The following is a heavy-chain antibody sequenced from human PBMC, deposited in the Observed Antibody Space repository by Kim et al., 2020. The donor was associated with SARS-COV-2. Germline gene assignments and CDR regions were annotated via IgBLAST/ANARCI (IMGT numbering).Heavy chain of an antibody. J-gene: IGHJ4*02. V-gene: IGHV3-23*01. CDR1: GFTFSSYA. D-gene: IGHD3-16*01. CDR2: ISGSGGST. Sequence: GGSLRLSCAASGFTFSSYAMSWVRQAPGKGLEWVSAISGSGGSTYYADSVKGRFTISRDNSKNTLYLQMNSLRAEDTAVYYCAKVGGIMITFGGVTPYYFDYWGQGTLVTVSS. CDR3: AKVGGIMITFGGVTPYYFDY.